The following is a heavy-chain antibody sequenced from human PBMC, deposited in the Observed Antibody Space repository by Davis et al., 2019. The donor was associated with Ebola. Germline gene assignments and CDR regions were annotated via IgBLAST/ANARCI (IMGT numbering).Heavy chain of an antibody. D-gene: IGHD5-12*01. CDR2: IYYSGST. Sequence: MPSETLSLTCTVSGGSISSGDYYWSWIRQPPGKGLEWIGYIYYSGSTYYNPSLKSRVTISVDTSKNQFSLRLSSVTAADTAVYYCGRVVASEGIWGQGTTVTVSS. CDR1: GGSISSGDYY. V-gene: IGHV4-30-4*01. CDR3: GRVVASEGI. J-gene: IGHJ6*02.